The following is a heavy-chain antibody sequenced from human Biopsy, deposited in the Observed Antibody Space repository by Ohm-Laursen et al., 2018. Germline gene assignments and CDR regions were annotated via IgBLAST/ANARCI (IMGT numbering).Heavy chain of an antibody. V-gene: IGHV4-59*08. CDR1: GDSINSSY. J-gene: IGHJ4*02. Sequence: GTLSLTCTVSGDSINSSYWSWIRQAPGKGLEWNGFISNSGNTNYNPSLKSRVTISADTSKNQFSLKLGSVTVADTAVFYCARRESGGRSFDYWGQGSLVTVSS. D-gene: IGHD2-15*01. CDR2: ISNSGNT. CDR3: ARRESGGRSFDY.